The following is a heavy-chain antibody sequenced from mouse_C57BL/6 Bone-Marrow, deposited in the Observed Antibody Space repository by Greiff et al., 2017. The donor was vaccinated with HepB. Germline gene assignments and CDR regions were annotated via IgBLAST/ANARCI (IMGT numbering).Heavy chain of an antibody. D-gene: IGHD2-4*01. Sequence: EVKVVESGGDLVKPGGSLKLSCAASGFTFSSYGMSWVRQTPDNRLEWVATISSGGSYTYYPDSVKGRFTISRDNAKNTLYLQMSSLKSEDTAMYYCARHDYGYFDYWGQGTTLTVSS. V-gene: IGHV5-6*01. CDR3: ARHDYGYFDY. J-gene: IGHJ2*01. CDR1: GFTFSSYG. CDR2: ISSGGSYT.